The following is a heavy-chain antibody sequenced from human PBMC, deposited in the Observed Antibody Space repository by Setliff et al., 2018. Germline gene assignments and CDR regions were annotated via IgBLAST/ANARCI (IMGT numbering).Heavy chain of an antibody. J-gene: IGHJ6*03. CDR1: GGTFSSYG. D-gene: IGHD5-18*01. CDR2: TIPIFGST. V-gene: IGHV1-69*05. Sequence: GASVKVSCKASGGTFSSYGISWVRQAPGQGLEWMGETIPIFGSTNYAQKFQDRVTIITGESTSTAYMELSSLRTEDTAVYYCAREGVDTRSSTDYRYYMDVWGKGTTVTVSS. CDR3: AREGVDTRSSTDYRYYMDV.